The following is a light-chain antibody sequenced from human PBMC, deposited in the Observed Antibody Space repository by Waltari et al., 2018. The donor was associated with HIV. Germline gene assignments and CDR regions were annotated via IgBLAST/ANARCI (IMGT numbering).Light chain of an antibody. CDR1: GRDVGAYDY. Sequence: QSALTQPASLSRSPGQSITIPCTGTGRDVGAYDYVSWYQQHPGKAPKLMISEVTNRPSGVSNRFSGSKSGNTASLTISGLQAEDEADYYCSSYSSSSTWIFGGGTKLTVL. CDR3: SSYSSSSTWI. CDR2: EVT. V-gene: IGLV2-14*01. J-gene: IGLJ2*01.